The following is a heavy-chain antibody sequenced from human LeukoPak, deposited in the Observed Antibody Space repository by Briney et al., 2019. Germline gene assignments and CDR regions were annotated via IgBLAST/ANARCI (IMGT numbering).Heavy chain of an antibody. D-gene: IGHD3-10*01. CDR3: AREPGGSGTQIAGYFQY. V-gene: IGHV3-53*01. Sequence: GGSLRLSCAASGFSVSFNYMTWVRQAPGKGLEWVSVIFSGGSTYYADSVKGRFTISRDNSKNTLYLQMNSLRAEDTAVYYCAREPGGSGTQIAGYFQYWGQGTLVTVSS. J-gene: IGHJ1*01. CDR2: IFSGGST. CDR1: GFSVSFNY.